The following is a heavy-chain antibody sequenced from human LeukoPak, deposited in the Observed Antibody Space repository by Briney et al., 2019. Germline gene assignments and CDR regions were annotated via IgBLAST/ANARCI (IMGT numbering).Heavy chain of an antibody. V-gene: IGHV4-38-2*02. CDR2: IYHSGST. D-gene: IGHD6-13*01. CDR1: GHSISSGYY. CDR3: ARKAAAGIYYFDY. J-gene: IGHJ4*02. Sequence: SETLSLTCTVSGHSISSGYYWGWIRQPPGKGLEWIGSIYHSGSTYYNPSLKSRVTMSVDTSKNQFSLKLSSVTAADTAEYYCARKAAAGIYYFDYWGQGTLVTVSS.